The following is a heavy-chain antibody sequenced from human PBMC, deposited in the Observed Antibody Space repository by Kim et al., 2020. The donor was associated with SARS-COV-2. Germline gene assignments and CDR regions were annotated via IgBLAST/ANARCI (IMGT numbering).Heavy chain of an antibody. CDR2: ISGSGGST. V-gene: IGHV3-23*01. D-gene: IGHD3-10*01. CDR1: GFTFSSYA. Sequence: GGSLRLSCAASGFTFSSYAMSWVRQAPGKGLEWVSAISGSGGSTYYADSVKGRFTISRDNSKNTLSLQMNSLRAEDTAVYYCAKVGNSGAELATMNYWGQGTLVTVSS. J-gene: IGHJ4*02. CDR3: AKVGNSGAELATMNY.